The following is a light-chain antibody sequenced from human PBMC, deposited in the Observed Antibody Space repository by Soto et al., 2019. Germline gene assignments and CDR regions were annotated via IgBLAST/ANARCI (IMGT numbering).Light chain of an antibody. CDR1: SSDVGGYDY. V-gene: IGLV2-8*01. J-gene: IGLJ2*01. Sequence: QSALTQPPSASGSPGQSVTISCTGTSSDVGGYDYVSWYQQHPGKAPELMIYEVIKRPSGVPDRFSGSKSGNTASLTVSGRQAEDEADYYCSSYAGNNNVIFGGGTKLAVL. CDR2: EVI. CDR3: SSYAGNNNVI.